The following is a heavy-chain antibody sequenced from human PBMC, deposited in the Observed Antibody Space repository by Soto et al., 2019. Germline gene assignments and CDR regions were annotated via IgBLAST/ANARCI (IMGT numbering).Heavy chain of an antibody. Sequence: SETLSLTCAVYGGSFSGYYWSWIRQPPGKGLEWIGEINHSGSTNYNPSLKSRVTISVDTSKNQFSLKLSSVTAADTAVYYCARGAPGYDYGYWGQGTLVTVSS. V-gene: IGHV4-34*01. CDR1: GGSFSGYY. D-gene: IGHD5-12*01. CDR2: INHSGST. CDR3: ARGAPGYDYGY. J-gene: IGHJ4*02.